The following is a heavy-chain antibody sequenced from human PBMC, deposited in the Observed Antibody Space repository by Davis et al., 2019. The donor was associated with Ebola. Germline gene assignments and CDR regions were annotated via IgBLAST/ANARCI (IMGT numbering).Heavy chain of an antibody. D-gene: IGHD3-16*01. V-gene: IGHV3-30*03. J-gene: IGHJ4*02. CDR2: ISYDGSNK. CDR3: AGGSSLLY. CDR1: GFTFSSYG. Sequence: GESLKISCAASGFTFSSYGMHWVRQAPGKGLEWVAVISYDGSNKYYADSVKGRFTISRDNSKNTLYLQMNSLRAEDTAVYYCAGGSSLLYWGQGTLVTVSS.